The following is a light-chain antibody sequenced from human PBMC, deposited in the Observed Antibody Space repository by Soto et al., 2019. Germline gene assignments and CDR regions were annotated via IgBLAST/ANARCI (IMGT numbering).Light chain of an antibody. CDR3: QQDYNLPGT. J-gene: IGKJ1*01. CDR1: QSVSSSY. V-gene: IGKV3D-7*01. CDR2: GAS. Sequence: PGERVTLSCRASQSVSSSYLPWYQQKPGQAPRLLIYGASTRATGIPARFSGSGSGTDFTLTISSLQPEDFAVYYCQQDYNLPGTFGQGTKVEIK.